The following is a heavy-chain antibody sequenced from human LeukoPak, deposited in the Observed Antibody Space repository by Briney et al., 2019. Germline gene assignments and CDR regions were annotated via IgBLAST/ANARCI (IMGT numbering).Heavy chain of an antibody. CDR3: ARASSGAALDY. V-gene: IGHV5-51*01. CDR1: GYSFGGYW. J-gene: IGHJ4*02. CDR2: VYPGDSDT. Sequence: GESLKISCTGSGYSFGGYWIAWVRQMPGKGLEWMAIVYPGDSDTRYSPSFRGQITISADKSISTAYLQWSSLKASDTAIYYCARASSGAALDYWGQGTLVTASS. D-gene: IGHD6-19*01.